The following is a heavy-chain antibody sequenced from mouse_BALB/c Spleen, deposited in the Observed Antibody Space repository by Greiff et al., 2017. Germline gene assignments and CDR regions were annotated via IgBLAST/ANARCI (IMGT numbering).Heavy chain of an antibody. CDR1: GFTFSSYG. J-gene: IGHJ4*01. Sequence: EVQRVESGGDLVKPGGSLKLSCAASGFTFSSYGMSWVRQTPDKRLEWVATISSGGSYTYYPDSVKGRFTISRDNAKNTLYLQMSSLKSEDTAMYYCARPRPTIGRSYYYAMDYWGQGTSVTVSS. V-gene: IGHV5-6*01. CDR2: ISSGGSYT. CDR3: ARPRPTIGRSYYYAMDY. D-gene: IGHD2-14*01.